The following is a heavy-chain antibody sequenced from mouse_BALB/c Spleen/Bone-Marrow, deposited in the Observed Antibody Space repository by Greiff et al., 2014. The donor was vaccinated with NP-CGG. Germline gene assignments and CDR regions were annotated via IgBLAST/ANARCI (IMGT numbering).Heavy chain of an antibody. CDR3: ARGRTMGGYAMDN. Sequence: VHLVESGPELVKPGASVKMSCKASGYTFTDYVISWVKQRTGQGLEWIGEIYPGSGSTYYNEKFKGKATLTADKSSNTAYMQLSSLTSEDSAVYFCARGRTMGGYAMDNWGQGTSVTVSS. D-gene: IGHD1-1*02. V-gene: IGHV1-77*01. CDR2: IYPGSGST. J-gene: IGHJ4*01. CDR1: GYTFTDYV.